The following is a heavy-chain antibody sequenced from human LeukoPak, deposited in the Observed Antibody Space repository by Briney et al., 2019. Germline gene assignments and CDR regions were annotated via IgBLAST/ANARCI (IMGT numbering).Heavy chain of an antibody. Sequence: GGSLRLSCAASGFTFSSYAMSWVRQAPGKGLEWVAFISDSGSAIYYADSVKGRFTVSRDNAKNSLYLQLNTLRAEDTAVFYCARVPGYYDSSGYRGGDVAFDIWGQGTMVTVSS. D-gene: IGHD3-22*01. CDR2: ISDSGSAI. CDR1: GFTFSSYA. V-gene: IGHV3-48*04. CDR3: ARVPGYYDSSGYRGGDVAFDI. J-gene: IGHJ3*02.